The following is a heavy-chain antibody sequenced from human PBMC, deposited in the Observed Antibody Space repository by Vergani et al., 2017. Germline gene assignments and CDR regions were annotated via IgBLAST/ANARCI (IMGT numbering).Heavy chain of an antibody. Sequence: QVQLQQSGPGLVKPSETLSLTCSVSGYSISSGYYWGWVRQSPGKGLEWIASIYHTGSTYYNPSLESRVTISVDTSKNQFSLNVTSVSAADTAVYYCARFHYYVFTVSASYFDYWGQGTLVTVSS. J-gene: IGHJ4*02. D-gene: IGHD3-10*02. CDR1: GYSISSGYY. CDR2: IYHTGST. V-gene: IGHV4-38-2*02. CDR3: ARFHYYVFTVSASYFDY.